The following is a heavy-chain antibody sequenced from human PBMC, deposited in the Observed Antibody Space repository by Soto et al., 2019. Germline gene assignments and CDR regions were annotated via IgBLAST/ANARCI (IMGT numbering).Heavy chain of an antibody. CDR2: ISSNGGST. CDR3: VGRYCSSTSCYQNWFDP. Sequence: GESLKISCSASGFTFSSYAMHWVRQAPGKGLEYVSAISSNGGSTYYADSVKGRFTISRDNSKNTLYLQMSSLRAEDTAVYYCVGRYCSSTSCYQNWFDPWGQGTLVTVSS. CDR1: GFTFSSYA. J-gene: IGHJ5*02. D-gene: IGHD2-2*01. V-gene: IGHV3-64D*06.